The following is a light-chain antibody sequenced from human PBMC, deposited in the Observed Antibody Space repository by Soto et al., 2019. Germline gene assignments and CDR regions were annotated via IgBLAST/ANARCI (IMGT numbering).Light chain of an antibody. CDR1: SSNIGAGYD. J-gene: IGLJ1*01. CDR3: QSYDSSLSGLV. Sequence: QSVLTQPPSVSGAPGQRVTISCNGSSSNIGAGYDVHWYQQLPGTAPKLLIYGNSNRPSGVPDRFSGSKSGTSASLAITGLQAEDEADHYCQSYDSSLSGLVFGTGTKVTVL. V-gene: IGLV1-40*01. CDR2: GNS.